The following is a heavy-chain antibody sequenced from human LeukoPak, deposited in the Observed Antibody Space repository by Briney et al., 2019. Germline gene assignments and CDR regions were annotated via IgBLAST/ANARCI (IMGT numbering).Heavy chain of an antibody. V-gene: IGHV4-39*01. CDR3: ARITVAGTQFDY. J-gene: IGHJ4*02. CDR1: GGSISTYNSY. CDR2: LYYSGSP. D-gene: IGHD6-19*01. Sequence: SETLSLTCTVSGGSISTYNSYWGWIRQPPGKGLEWIGSLYYSGSPYYNPSLKSRVTISVDTSKNQFSLKLSSVTAADTAVYYCARITVAGTQFDYWGQGTLVTVSS.